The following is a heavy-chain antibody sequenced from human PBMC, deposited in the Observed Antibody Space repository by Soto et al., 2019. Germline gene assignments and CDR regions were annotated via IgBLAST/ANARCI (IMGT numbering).Heavy chain of an antibody. D-gene: IGHD5-18*01. Sequence: EVQLVETGGGLIQPGGSLRLSCAASGFTVSSNYMSWVRQAPGKGLEWVSVIYSGGSTYYADSVKGRFTISRDNSKNTLYLQMNSLRAEDTAVYYCARYNAPKWGSWILDYWGQGTLVTVSS. CDR1: GFTVSSNY. J-gene: IGHJ4*02. CDR3: ARYNAPKWGSWILDY. V-gene: IGHV3-53*02. CDR2: IYSGGST.